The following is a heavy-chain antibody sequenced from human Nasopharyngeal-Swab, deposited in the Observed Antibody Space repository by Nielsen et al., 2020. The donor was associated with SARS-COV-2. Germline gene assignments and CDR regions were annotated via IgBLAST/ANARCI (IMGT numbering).Heavy chain of an antibody. D-gene: IGHD2-21*02. V-gene: IGHV3-7*04. CDR1: GFPLSHYY. Sequence: GGSLKISCAASGFPLSHYYMTWVRQPPGKGLEWVSNIKQDGSEQFYADSVKGRFTISRDNAKNSLYLQMDSLRADDTAVYYCARESVVTGMDDATDIWGQGTMVTASS. CDR2: IKQDGSEQ. CDR3: ARESVVTGMDDATDI. J-gene: IGHJ3*02.